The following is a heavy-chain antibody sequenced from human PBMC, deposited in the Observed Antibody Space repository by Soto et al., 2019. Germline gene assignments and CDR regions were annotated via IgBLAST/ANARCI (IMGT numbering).Heavy chain of an antibody. V-gene: IGHV3-7*04. CDR2: MNEYGSER. CDR1: GFMCSSYG. CDR3: ARATGADKEDY. J-gene: IGHJ4*02. D-gene: IGHD3-10*01. Sequence: GRLLRLPCSASGFMCSSYGRSWLLQAPGKGLEWVASMNEYGSERYYVDSVKGRFTISRDNAKNSLYLQMSSLRAEDTAVYYCARATGADKEDYWGQGTLVTVSS.